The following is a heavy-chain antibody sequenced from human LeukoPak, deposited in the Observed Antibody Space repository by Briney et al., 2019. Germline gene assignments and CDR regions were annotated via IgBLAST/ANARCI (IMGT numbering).Heavy chain of an antibody. CDR1: GGSVSSGGYY. V-gene: IGHV4-61*08. CDR3: ARDPMTRVNGFDY. Sequence: PSETLSLTCTVSGGSVSSGGYYWSWIRQPPGKGLEWLGFLYSSGGTNYNPSLKSRVTISVDASKNQFSLKLSSVTAADTAVYYCARDPMTRVNGFDYWGQGTLVTVSS. CDR2: LYSSGGT. J-gene: IGHJ4*02. D-gene: IGHD4-17*01.